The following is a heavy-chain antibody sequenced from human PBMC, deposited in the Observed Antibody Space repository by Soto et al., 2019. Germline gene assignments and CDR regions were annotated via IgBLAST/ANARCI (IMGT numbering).Heavy chain of an antibody. Sequence: PGGSLRLSCAAPGFTLDNYYMHWVRRAPGKGLEWVSGISWNSDTIGYADSVKGRFTISRDNAKNSLYLQMNSLRAEDTALYFCAKDYCSGGSCYRRSFEYWGQGTLVTVSS. D-gene: IGHD2-15*01. CDR3: AKDYCSGGSCYRRSFEY. V-gene: IGHV3-9*01. CDR2: ISWNSDTI. CDR1: GFTLDNYY. J-gene: IGHJ4*02.